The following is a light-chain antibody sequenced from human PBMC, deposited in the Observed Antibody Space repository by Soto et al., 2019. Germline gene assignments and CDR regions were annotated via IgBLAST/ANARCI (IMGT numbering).Light chain of an antibody. CDR2: IND. CDR1: SSNIGDNP. Sequence: QPLLTQPPSAPATPGQRITISCSGSSSNIGDNPVNWYQQLPGAAPKLLIYINDQRPSGVPDRFSGSKSGTSASLAISGLQPEDEADYYCAAWDDSLNALFGTGTKVTVL. J-gene: IGLJ1*01. CDR3: AAWDDSLNAL. V-gene: IGLV1-44*01.